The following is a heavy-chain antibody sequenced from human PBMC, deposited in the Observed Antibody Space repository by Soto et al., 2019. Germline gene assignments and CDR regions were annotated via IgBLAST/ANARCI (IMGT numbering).Heavy chain of an antibody. V-gene: IGHV4-39*01. CDR3: ARHVRDSSSFSWRYYFDY. J-gene: IGHJ4*02. Sequence: SETLSLTCTVSGASISSSSFYWGWIRQPPGKGLEWIASIYYSGGTFYNPSLKRRVTMSEDTSKNPFSLNLRSVTAADTAVYYCARHVRDSSSFSWRYYFDYWGQGTLVTVSS. CDR2: IYYSGGT. CDR1: GASISSSSFY. D-gene: IGHD6-6*01.